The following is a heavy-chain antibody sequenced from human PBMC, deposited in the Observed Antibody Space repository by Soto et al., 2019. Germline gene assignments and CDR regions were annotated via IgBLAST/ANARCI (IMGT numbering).Heavy chain of an antibody. CDR3: AREDGVVGSSSAFDH. V-gene: IGHV3-23*01. CDR2: ISASGGGI. CDR1: GFTFSSYA. J-gene: IGHJ4*02. D-gene: IGHD1-26*01. Sequence: EVQLLESGGGLVQPGGSLRLSCAASGFTFSSYAMTWVRQAPGKGLEWVSAISASGGGIYYADSVKGRFTISRDNSKNTLYLQMNRLRAEDTAIYYCAREDGVVGSSSAFDHWGLGTLVTVSS.